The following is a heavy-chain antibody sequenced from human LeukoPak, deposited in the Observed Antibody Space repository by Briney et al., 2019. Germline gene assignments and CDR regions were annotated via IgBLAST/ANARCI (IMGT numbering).Heavy chain of an antibody. CDR2: IYYSGST. D-gene: IGHD6-13*01. CDR3: ARDVIAAAGESFDY. V-gene: IGHV4-39*07. CDR1: GGSISSSSYY. J-gene: IGHJ4*02. Sequence: PSETLPLTCSVSGGSISSSSYYWGWFRQPPGKGLERNESIYYSGSTYYNPSLKSPVTISVDTSKNQFSLKLSSVTAADTAVYYCARDVIAAAGESFDYWGQGTLVTVSS.